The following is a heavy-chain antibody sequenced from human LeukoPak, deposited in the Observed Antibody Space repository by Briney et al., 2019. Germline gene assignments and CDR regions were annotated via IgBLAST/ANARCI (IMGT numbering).Heavy chain of an antibody. Sequence: SSETLSLTCSVSGGSISSSSYYWGWIRQPPGKGLEWIGEIYHSGNTNYNPSLKSRVTISVDKSKNQFSLKLTSVTAADTAVYYCARVDWYEGLDYWGQGTLVTVSS. CDR3: ARVDWYEGLDY. CDR1: GGSISSSSYY. J-gene: IGHJ4*02. D-gene: IGHD2-21*01. V-gene: IGHV4-39*07. CDR2: IYHSGNT.